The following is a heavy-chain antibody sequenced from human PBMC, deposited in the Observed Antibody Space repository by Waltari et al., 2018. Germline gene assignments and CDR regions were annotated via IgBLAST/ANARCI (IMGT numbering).Heavy chain of an antibody. V-gene: IGHV3-23*01. CDR3: AKGPDSSGYYSKGGGSYFDY. D-gene: IGHD3-22*01. CDR1: GFTFSSYA. J-gene: IGHJ4*02. Sequence: EVQLLESGGGLVQPGGSLRLSCAASGFTFSSYAMSWVRQAPGKGLAWVSAISGSGGSTYYADSVKGRFTISRDNSKNTLYLQMNSLRAEDTAVYYCAKGPDSSGYYSKGGGSYFDYWGQGTLVTVSS. CDR2: ISGSGGST.